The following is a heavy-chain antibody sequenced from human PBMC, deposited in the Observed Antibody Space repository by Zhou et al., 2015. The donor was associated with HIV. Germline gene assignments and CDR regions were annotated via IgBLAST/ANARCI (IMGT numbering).Heavy chain of an antibody. CDR2: SPLCLTQ. Sequence: QVHLVQSGAELRKPGSSVKVSCKTYGAPFNTFVPQLGATGPSDKGLSGWEPSPLCLTQQTIHGSSGARVTMTADMSTDTGYMELRSLRSDDTAVYYCARDRRDIVVAPAGRYYYYGMDVWGQGTTVTVSS. J-gene: IGHJ6*02. V-gene: IGHV1-69*06. D-gene: IGHD2-2*01. CDR3: ARDRRDIVVAPAGRYYYYGMDV. CDR1: GAPFNTFV.